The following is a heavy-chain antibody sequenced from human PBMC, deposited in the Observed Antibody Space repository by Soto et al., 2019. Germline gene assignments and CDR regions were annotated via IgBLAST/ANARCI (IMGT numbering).Heavy chain of an antibody. Sequence: SVKVSCKASGGTFSSYAISWVRQAPGQGLEWMGGIIPIFGTANYAQKFQGRVTITADESTSTAYMELSSLRSEDTAVYYCAREGVEYGGNSGDEYYYYGMDVWGQGTTVTVSS. V-gene: IGHV1-69*13. CDR2: IIPIFGTA. CDR1: GGTFSSYA. D-gene: IGHD2-21*02. CDR3: AREGVEYGGNSGDEYYYYGMDV. J-gene: IGHJ6*02.